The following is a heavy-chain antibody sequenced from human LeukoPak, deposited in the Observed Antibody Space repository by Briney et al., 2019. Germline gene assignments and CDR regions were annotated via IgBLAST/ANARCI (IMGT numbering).Heavy chain of an antibody. CDR1: GGSISSSTYY. CDR3: ARGGNYDSSGSRAEYFRH. Sequence: SETLSLTCTVSGGSISSSTYYWGWIRQPPGKGLEWIGSIYYSGRTYYNPSLKSRVTISVDTSKNQFSLKLSSVTAADTAVYHCARGGNYDSSGSRAEYFRHWGQGTLVTVSS. CDR2: IYYSGRT. D-gene: IGHD3-22*01. J-gene: IGHJ1*01. V-gene: IGHV4-39*01.